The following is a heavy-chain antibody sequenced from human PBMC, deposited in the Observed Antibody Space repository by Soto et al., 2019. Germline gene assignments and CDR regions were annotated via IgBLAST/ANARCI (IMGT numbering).Heavy chain of an antibody. CDR2: INYRGKT. Sequence: SETLSLTCAVSGVPFTAFYWTWTRQAPGKGLEWIGEINYRGKTFYSPSLGSRVTLSVDTSKSQVSLELTSVTAADTAVYYCARGRSFYDSSGYHFDDWGQGSLVTVSS. D-gene: IGHD3-22*01. V-gene: IGHV4-34*01. CDR1: GVPFTAFY. J-gene: IGHJ4*02. CDR3: ARGRSFYDSSGYHFDD.